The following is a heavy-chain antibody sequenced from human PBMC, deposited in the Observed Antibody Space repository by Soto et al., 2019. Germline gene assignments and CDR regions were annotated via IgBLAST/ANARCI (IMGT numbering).Heavy chain of an antibody. D-gene: IGHD5-18*01. CDR1: GGTFGSQG. Sequence: SVKVSCKASGGTFGSQGIAWVRQAPGQGLEWMGGIIAMLGTPTYAKKVQGRATISADESLTSSYMELRSLRSEDTGVYFCARGAMANFDYWGQGTVVTVSS. CDR2: IIAMLGTP. CDR3: ARGAMANFDY. V-gene: IGHV1-69*13. J-gene: IGHJ4*02.